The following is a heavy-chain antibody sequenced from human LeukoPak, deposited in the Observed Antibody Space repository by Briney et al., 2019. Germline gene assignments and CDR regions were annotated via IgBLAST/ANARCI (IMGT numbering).Heavy chain of an antibody. CDR1: GFTFSSYG. J-gene: IGHJ6*03. CDR3: AKDHCSSTSCYREYYYYYMDV. CDR2: IWYDGSNK. V-gene: IGHV3-30*02. Sequence: GGSLRLSCAASGFTFSSYGMHWVRQAPGKGLEWVAVIWYDGSNKYYADSVKGRFTISRDNSKNTLYLQMNSLRAEDTAVYYCAKDHCSSTSCYREYYYYYMDVWGKGTTVTVSS. D-gene: IGHD2-2*02.